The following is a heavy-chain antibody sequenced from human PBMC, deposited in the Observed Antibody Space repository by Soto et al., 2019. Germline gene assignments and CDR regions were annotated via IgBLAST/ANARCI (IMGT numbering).Heavy chain of an antibody. D-gene: IGHD2-21*02. CDR3: AREYVVVTAPRPKYNWFDP. CDR1: GGSISSGDYY. CDR2: IYYSGST. Sequence: PSETLSLTCTVSGGSISSGDYYWSWIRQPPGKGLEWIGYIYYSGSTYYNPSLKSRVTISVDTSKNQFSLKLSSVTAADTAVYYCAREYVVVTAPRPKYNWFDPWGQGTLVTVSS. J-gene: IGHJ5*02. V-gene: IGHV4-30-4*01.